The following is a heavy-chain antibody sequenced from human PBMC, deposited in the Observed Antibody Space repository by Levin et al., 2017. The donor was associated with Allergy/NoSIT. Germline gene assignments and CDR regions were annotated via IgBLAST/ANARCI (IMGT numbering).Heavy chain of an antibody. Sequence: ASVKVSCKASGYTFSNYGISWVRQAPGHGLEWMGWISPYKGDTHYGQKLRGRVTMTTDTSTSTVYMELRSLTSDDTAVYYCARDWYYGDSYDVGDIWGQGTMVTVSS. CDR1: GYTFSNYG. CDR2: ISPYKGDT. V-gene: IGHV1-18*01. CDR3: ARDWYYGDSYDVGDI. D-gene: IGHD4-17*01. J-gene: IGHJ3*02.